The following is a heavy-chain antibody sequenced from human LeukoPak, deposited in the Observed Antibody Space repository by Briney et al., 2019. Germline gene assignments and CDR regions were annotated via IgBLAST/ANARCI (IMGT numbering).Heavy chain of an antibody. Sequence: PSETLSLTCTVSGGSMRSYYWNWIRQPAGKGLEWIGRIYTSGGTNSNPSLKSRVTMSIDTSTNQFSLTMRFVTAADTAVYDCARNLGGDDYYFYGMDVWGQGTSVTVSS. D-gene: IGHD2-21*02. V-gene: IGHV4-4*07. CDR2: IYTSGGT. CDR3: ARNLGGDDYYFYGMDV. J-gene: IGHJ6*02. CDR1: GGSMRSYY.